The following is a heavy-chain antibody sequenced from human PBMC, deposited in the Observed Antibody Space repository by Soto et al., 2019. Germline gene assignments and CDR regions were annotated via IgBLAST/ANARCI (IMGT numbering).Heavy chain of an antibody. J-gene: IGHJ6*02. V-gene: IGHV1-2*04. CDR3: ARDGGYCSSTSCYTYYYYGMDV. D-gene: IGHD2-2*02. Sequence: ASVKVSCKASGYTFTGYYMHWVRQAPGQGLEWMGWINPNSGGTNYAQKFQGWVTMTRDTSISTAYMELGRLRTDDTAVYYSARDGGYCSSTSCYTYYYYGMDVWGQGTTVTVSS. CDR2: INPNSGGT. CDR1: GYTFTGYY.